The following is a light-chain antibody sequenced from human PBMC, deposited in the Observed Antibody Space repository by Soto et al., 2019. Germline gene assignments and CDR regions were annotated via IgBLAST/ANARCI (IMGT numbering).Light chain of an antibody. J-gene: IGKJ5*01. CDR3: QQYGSSPIT. CDR1: QSVSRY. CDR2: DAS. Sequence: IVLTLTAPTLSLSPKERATLSCRASQSVSRYLAWYQQKPGQAPRLLIYDASNRATGIPARFSGSGSGTDFTLTISYVEPEDFAVYYCQQYGSSPITFGHGTRLEIK. V-gene: IGKV3-11*01.